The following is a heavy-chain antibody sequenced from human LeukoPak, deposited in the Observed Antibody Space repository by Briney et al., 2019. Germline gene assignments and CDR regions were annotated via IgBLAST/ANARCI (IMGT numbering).Heavy chain of an antibody. D-gene: IGHD3-10*01. Sequence: GGSLRLSCAASGFTFSNAWMSWVRQAPGKGLEWVGRIKSKTDGGTTDYAAPVKSRFTISRDDSKNTLYLQMNSLKTEDTAVYYCTTGLWFGELLASWYFDYWGQGTLVTVSS. CDR3: TTGLWFGELLASWYFDY. V-gene: IGHV3-15*01. CDR2: IKSKTDGGTT. CDR1: GFTFSNAW. J-gene: IGHJ4*02.